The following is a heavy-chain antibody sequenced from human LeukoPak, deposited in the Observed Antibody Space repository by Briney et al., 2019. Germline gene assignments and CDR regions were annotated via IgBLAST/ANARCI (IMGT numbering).Heavy chain of an antibody. CDR1: GFTFSSYA. V-gene: IGHV3-23*01. Sequence: GGSLRLSCAASGFTFSSYAMSWVRQAPGKGLEWVSAISGSGGSTYYADSVKGRFTISRDNSKNTLYLQVNSLRAEDTAVYYCAKDPSGGSCYPDYWGRGTVVTVSS. CDR3: AKDPSGGSCYPDY. D-gene: IGHD2-15*01. CDR2: ISGSGGST. J-gene: IGHJ4*02.